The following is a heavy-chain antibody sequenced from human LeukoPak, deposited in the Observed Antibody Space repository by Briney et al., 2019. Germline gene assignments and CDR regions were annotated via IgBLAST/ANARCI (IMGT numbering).Heavy chain of an antibody. D-gene: IGHD5-18*01. CDR3: ARDSKRPPQLWQNSFDY. Sequence: SVKVSCKASGGTFSSYAISWVRQAPGQGLEWMGGIIPIFGTANYAQKFQGRVTITADESTSTAYMELSSLRSEDTAVYYCARDSKRPPQLWQNSFDYWGQGTLVTVSS. CDR1: GGTFSSYA. CDR2: IIPIFGTA. J-gene: IGHJ4*02. V-gene: IGHV1-69*13.